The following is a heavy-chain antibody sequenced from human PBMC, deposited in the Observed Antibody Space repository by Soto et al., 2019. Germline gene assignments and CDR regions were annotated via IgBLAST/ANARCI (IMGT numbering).Heavy chain of an antibody. CDR1: GGTFSSYA. CDR2: IIPIFGTA. V-gene: IGHV1-69*01. Sequence: QVQLVQSGAEVKKPGSSVKVSCKASGGTFSSYAISWVRQAPGQGLEWMGGIIPIFGTANYAQKFQGRVTITADESTSTAYMELSSLRSEDTAVYYCAVRGYAKERNYYYYGMDVWGQGTTVTVSS. J-gene: IGHJ6*02. CDR3: AVRGYAKERNYYYYGMDV. D-gene: IGHD5-12*01.